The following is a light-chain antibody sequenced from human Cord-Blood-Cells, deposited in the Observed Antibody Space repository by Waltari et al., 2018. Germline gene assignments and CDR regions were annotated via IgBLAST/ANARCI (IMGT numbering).Light chain of an antibody. V-gene: IGKV1-39*01. J-gene: IGKJ2*01. CDR2: AAS. Sequence: DIQMTQSPSSLSASVGDRVTITCRASQSISSYLNWYQQKPGKAPKLLIYAASSLQSGVPSRFSGGGSGTDFTLTISSLQPEDFATYYCHQSYRTPPYTFGQGTKLEIK. CDR3: HQSYRTPPYT. CDR1: QSISSY.